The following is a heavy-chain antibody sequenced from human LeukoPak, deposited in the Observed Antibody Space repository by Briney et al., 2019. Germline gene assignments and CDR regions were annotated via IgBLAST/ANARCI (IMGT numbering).Heavy chain of an antibody. Sequence: SETLSLTRTVSGGSISSYYWSWIRQPPGKGLEWIAYIYYSGCTNYNPSLKSRVTISVDTSKNQFSLKLSSVTAADTAVYYCARVYYSNSYDYWYFDLWGRGTLVTVSS. J-gene: IGHJ2*01. D-gene: IGHD6-13*01. CDR1: GGSISSYY. CDR2: IYYSGCT. V-gene: IGHV4-59*01. CDR3: ARVYYSNSYDYWYFDL.